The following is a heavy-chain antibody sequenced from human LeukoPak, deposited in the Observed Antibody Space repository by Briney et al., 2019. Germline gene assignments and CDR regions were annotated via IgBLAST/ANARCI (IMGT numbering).Heavy chain of an antibody. Sequence: GSLRLSCAASGFTFSSYGMSWVRQAPGKGLEWVSAISGSGGSTYYADSVKGRFTISRDNSKNTLYLQMNSLRAEDTAVYYCARGSSQWLVRPFDYWGQGTLVTVSS. CDR2: ISGSGGST. CDR3: ARGSSQWLVRPFDY. D-gene: IGHD6-19*01. CDR1: GFTFSSYG. J-gene: IGHJ4*02. V-gene: IGHV3-23*01.